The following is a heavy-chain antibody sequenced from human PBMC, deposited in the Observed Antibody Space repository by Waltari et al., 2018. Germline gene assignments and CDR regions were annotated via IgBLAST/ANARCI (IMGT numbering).Heavy chain of an antibody. Sequence: QVQLQQWGAGLLKPSETLSLTCAVYGGSFSGYYWSWIRQPPGKGLEWIGEINHIGSTNYNPSLKSRVTISVDTSKNQFSLKLSSVTAADTAVYYCARGRITMVRGVNGAFDIWGQGTMVTVSS. V-gene: IGHV4-34*01. CDR2: INHIGST. J-gene: IGHJ3*02. CDR1: GGSFSGYY. D-gene: IGHD3-10*01. CDR3: ARGRITMVRGVNGAFDI.